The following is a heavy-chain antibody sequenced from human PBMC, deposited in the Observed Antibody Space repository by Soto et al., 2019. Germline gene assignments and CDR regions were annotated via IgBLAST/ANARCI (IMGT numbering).Heavy chain of an antibody. Sequence: QVQLVESGGGVVQPGRSLRLSCAASGFTFSSYGMHWVRQAPGKGLEWVAVIWYDGSNKYYADSVKGRFTISSDNSKNTLYLQMDSRRAEDTAVYYCARGSSSTDYWGQGTLVTVSS. V-gene: IGHV3-33*01. CDR2: IWYDGSNK. D-gene: IGHD2-2*01. CDR1: GFTFSSYG. CDR3: ARGSSSTDY. J-gene: IGHJ4*02.